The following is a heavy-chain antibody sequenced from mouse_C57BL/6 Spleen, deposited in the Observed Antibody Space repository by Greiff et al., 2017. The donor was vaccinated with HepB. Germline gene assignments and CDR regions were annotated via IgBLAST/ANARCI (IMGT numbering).Heavy chain of an antibody. D-gene: IGHD3-3*01. Sequence: QVQLQQPGAELVMPGASVKLSCKASGYTFTSYWMHWVKQRPGQGLEWIGEIDPSDSYTNYNQKFKGKSTLTVDKSSSTAYMQLSSLTSEDSAVYSCARGGPYYFDYWGQGTTLTVSS. J-gene: IGHJ2*01. CDR1: GYTFTSYW. CDR3: ARGGPYYFDY. CDR2: IDPSDSYT. V-gene: IGHV1-69*01.